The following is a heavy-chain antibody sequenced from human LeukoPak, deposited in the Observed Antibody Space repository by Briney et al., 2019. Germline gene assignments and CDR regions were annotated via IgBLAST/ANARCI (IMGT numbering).Heavy chain of an antibody. V-gene: IGHV3-48*01. J-gene: IGHJ4*02. D-gene: IGHD3-10*01. CDR1: GFTFSSYS. CDR3: ARDRSPTWDY. CDR2: ISSSSTI. Sequence: GGSPRLSCAASGFTFSSYSMNWVRQAPGKGLEWVSYISSSSTIYYADSVKGRFTISRDNAKNSLYLQMNSLRAEDTAVYYCARDRSPTWDYWGQGTLVTVSS.